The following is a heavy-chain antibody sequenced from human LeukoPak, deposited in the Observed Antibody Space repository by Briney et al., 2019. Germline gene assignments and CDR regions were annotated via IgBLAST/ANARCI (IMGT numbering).Heavy chain of an antibody. CDR1: GGSISSSSYY. J-gene: IGHJ4*02. CDR2: IYYSGST. Sequence: PSETLSLTCTVSGGSISSSSYYLGWIRQPPGKGLEWIVSIYYSGSTYYNPSLKSRVTISVDTSKNQFSLKLSSVTAADTAVYYCARHIDYGSRTPHFFDYWGQGTLVTVSS. V-gene: IGHV4-39*01. CDR3: ARHIDYGSRTPHFFDY. D-gene: IGHD3-10*01.